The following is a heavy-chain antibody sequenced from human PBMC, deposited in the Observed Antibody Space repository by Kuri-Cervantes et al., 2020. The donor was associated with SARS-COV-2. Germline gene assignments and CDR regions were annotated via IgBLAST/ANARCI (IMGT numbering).Heavy chain of an antibody. V-gene: IGHV4-38-2*02. D-gene: IGHD3-10*01. CDR3: AGGWVRAGEXIGDLDY. J-gene: IGHJ4*02. CDR1: GYSISSGYY. Sequence: SETLSLTCTVSGYSISSGYYWGWIRQPPGKGLEWIGSIYXSGSTYYNPSLKSRVTISVDTSKNQFSLKLSSVTAADTAVYYWAGGWVRAGEXIGDLDYWGQGTLVTVSS. CDR2: IYXSGST.